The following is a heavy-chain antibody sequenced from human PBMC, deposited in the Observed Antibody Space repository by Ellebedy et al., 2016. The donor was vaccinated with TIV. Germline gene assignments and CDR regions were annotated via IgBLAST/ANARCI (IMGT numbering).Heavy chain of an antibody. CDR3: TRGDIALYYFDY. Sequence: GESLKISCAASGFTFSSYAMSWFRQAPGKGLEWVGFIRSKAYGGTTEYAASVKGRFTISRDDSKSIAYLQMNSLKTEDTAVYYCTRGDIALYYFDYWGQGTLVTVSS. J-gene: IGHJ4*02. V-gene: IGHV3-49*03. CDR1: GFTFSSYA. CDR2: IRSKAYGGTT. D-gene: IGHD5-12*01.